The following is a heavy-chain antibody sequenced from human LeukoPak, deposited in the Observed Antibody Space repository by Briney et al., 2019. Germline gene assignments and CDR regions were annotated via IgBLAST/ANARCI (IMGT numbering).Heavy chain of an antibody. V-gene: IGHV3-33*01. CDR3: ARDRTMVSFDI. D-gene: IGHD3-10*01. CDR1: GFTFSSYG. Sequence: GRSLRLSCAASGFTFSSYGMHWVRQAPGKGLEWVAVIWYDGSNKYYADSVKGRFTISRDNSKNTLYLQMNSLRAEDTAVYYCARDRTMVSFDIRGQGTMVTVSS. J-gene: IGHJ3*02. CDR2: IWYDGSNK.